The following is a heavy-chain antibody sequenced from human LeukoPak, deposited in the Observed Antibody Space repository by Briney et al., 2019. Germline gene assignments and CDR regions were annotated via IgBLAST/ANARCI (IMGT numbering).Heavy chain of an antibody. V-gene: IGHV4-59*08. CDR2: IYHSGST. Sequence: PSETLSLTCTVSGGSISSYYWSWIRQPPGKGLEWIGSIYHSGSTYYNPSLKSLVTISVDTSNNQFSLKLSSVTAADTAVYYCARRGPPSGVRGVIKVWFDPWGQGTLVTVSS. J-gene: IGHJ5*02. CDR1: GGSISSYY. CDR3: ARRGPPSGVRGVIKVWFDP. D-gene: IGHD3-10*01.